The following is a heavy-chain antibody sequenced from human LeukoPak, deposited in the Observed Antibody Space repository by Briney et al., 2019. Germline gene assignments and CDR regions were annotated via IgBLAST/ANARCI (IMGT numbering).Heavy chain of an antibody. J-gene: IGHJ6*02. Sequence: PGGSLRLSCATSGFTFSNFWIHWVRQAPGKGPVWVSCINSDGSVTSYADSVRGRFTISRDNAKNTLYLQMNSLRAEDTAVYYCARAPQGNSGPLGYYYYGMDVWGQGTTVTVSS. CDR2: INSDGSVT. V-gene: IGHV3-74*01. D-gene: IGHD4-4*01. CDR3: ARAPQGNSGPLGYYYYGMDV. CDR1: GFTFSNFW.